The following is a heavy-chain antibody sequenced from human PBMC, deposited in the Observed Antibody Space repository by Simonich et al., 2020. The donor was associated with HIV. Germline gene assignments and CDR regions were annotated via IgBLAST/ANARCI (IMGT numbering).Heavy chain of an antibody. CDR2: INHSGIT. CDR1: GGSFSGYY. J-gene: IGHJ4*02. D-gene: IGHD2-15*01. Sequence: QVQLQQWSAGLLKPAETLSLTCAVYGGSFSGYYWGWIRQPPGKGLEWIGEINHSGITNYNPSLKSRIAMSRDTSKNQSSLKLSSVTAADTAVYYCARHVAGADIDYWGQGTLVTVSS. V-gene: IGHV4-34*01. CDR3: ARHVAGADIDY.